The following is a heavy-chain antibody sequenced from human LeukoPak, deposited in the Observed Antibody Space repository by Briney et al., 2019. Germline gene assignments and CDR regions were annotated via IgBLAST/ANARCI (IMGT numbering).Heavy chain of an antibody. J-gene: IGHJ4*02. CDR3: AREVLWQLAPDY. CDR1: GYTFTNYT. V-gene: IGHV1-18*01. CDR2: VSAYNSNT. Sequence: ASVKVSCKASGYTFTNYTLNWVRQAPGQGLEWMGWVSAYNSNTNYAQKLQGRVTMTTDTSTSTAYMELRSLRSDDTAVYYCAREVLWQLAPDYWGQGTLVAVSS. D-gene: IGHD3-16*01.